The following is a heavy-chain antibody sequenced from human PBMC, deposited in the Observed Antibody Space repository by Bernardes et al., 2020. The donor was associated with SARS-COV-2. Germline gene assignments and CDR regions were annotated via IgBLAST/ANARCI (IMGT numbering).Heavy chain of an antibody. J-gene: IGHJ4*02. CDR1: GFTFSSYG. V-gene: IGHV3-30*18. Sequence: LRLSCAASGFTFSSYGMHWVRQAPGKGLEWVAVISYDGSNKYYADSVKGRFTISRDNSKNTLYLQMNSLRAEDTAVYYCAKGRSRYYDSSGYYFDYWGQGTLVTVSS. D-gene: IGHD3-22*01. CDR3: AKGRSRYYDSSGYYFDY. CDR2: ISYDGSNK.